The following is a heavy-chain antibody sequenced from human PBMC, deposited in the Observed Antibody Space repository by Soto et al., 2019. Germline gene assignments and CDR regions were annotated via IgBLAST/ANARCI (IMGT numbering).Heavy chain of an antibody. D-gene: IGHD3-3*01. CDR2: ISTSVTNE. CDR3: TRAAFLSSRLDF. V-gene: IGHV3-11*01. J-gene: IGHJ4*02. Sequence: QTHGKGLEWISYISTSVTNESYADSVKGRFTISRDNARASLYLQMNCLTGEDTALYFCTRAAFLSSRLDFWGQGALVTVSS.